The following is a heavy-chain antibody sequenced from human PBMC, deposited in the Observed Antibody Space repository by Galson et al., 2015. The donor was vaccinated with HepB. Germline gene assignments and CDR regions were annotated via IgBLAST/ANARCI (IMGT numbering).Heavy chain of an antibody. Sequence: SVKVSCKASGYSFTDYCLHWVRQAPGQGLEWMGWIKSNSGDTNYAQKFQGRVTMTRDTSISTAYMELSRLRFDDTAVYYCARLSNRKFTYGSGFDPWGQGTLVTVSS. J-gene: IGHJ5*02. CDR1: GYSFTDYC. CDR2: IKSNSGDT. CDR3: ARLSNRKFTYGSGFDP. V-gene: IGHV1-2*02. D-gene: IGHD3-10*01.